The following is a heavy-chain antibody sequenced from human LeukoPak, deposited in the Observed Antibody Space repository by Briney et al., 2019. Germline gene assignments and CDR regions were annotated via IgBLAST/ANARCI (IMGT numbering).Heavy chain of an antibody. D-gene: IGHD4-23*01. J-gene: IGHJ4*02. CDR1: GGSISSYY. V-gene: IGHV4-59*01. CDR2: IYYSGNT. Sequence: PSETLSPTCTVSGGSISSYYWSWIRQPPGEGLEWIGYIYYSGNTNYNPSLKSRVTISVDTSKNQFSLKLSSVTAADTALYYCARHGSRGNSGIFDYWGQGTLVTVSS. CDR3: ARHGSRGNSGIFDY.